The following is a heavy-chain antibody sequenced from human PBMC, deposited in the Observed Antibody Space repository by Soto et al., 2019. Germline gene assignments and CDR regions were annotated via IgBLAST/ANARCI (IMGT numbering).Heavy chain of an antibody. Sequence: LSLTCAVSGGSISSSNWWSWVRQHPGKGLEWIGEIYHSGSTNYNPSLKSRVTISVDKSKNQFSLKLSSVTAAGTAVYYCAREVDFYEFWSGYSVNYGMDAWGQGTTVTVSS. CDR2: IYHSGST. V-gene: IGHV4-4*02. CDR3: AREVDFYEFWSGYSVNYGMDA. J-gene: IGHJ6*02. D-gene: IGHD3-3*01. CDR1: GGSISSSNW.